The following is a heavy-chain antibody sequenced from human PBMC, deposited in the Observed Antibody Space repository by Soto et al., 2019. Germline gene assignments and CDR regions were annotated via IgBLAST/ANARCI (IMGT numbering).Heavy chain of an antibody. V-gene: IGHV6-1*01. CDR3: AAATRGYLYYGLDV. CDR2: TYYRTRWYN. CDR1: GDTVSSNRAA. Sequence: SQTLSLTCAISGDTVSSNRAAWNLIRQSPSKGLEWLGRTYYRTRWYNDYAVSVKGRITINPDPSRNQFYLQVNSVTSEDTAVYYCAAATRGYLYYGLDVWGQGTTVTVSS. J-gene: IGHJ6*02. D-gene: IGHD5-12*01.